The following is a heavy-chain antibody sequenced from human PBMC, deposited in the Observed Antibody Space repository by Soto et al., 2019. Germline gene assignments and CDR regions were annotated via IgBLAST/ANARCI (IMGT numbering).Heavy chain of an antibody. CDR3: ARVRGVTSFDY. J-gene: IGHJ4*02. V-gene: IGHV4-30-4*01. D-gene: IGHD3-10*01. CDR2: IYYSGRT. CDR1: GGSISSGDYY. Sequence: QVQLQESGPGLVKPSQTLSLTCTVSGGSISSGDYYWSCIRQPPGKGLEWIGYIYYSGRTYYTPSLNSRVTISVDTSKNQFSLKLSSVTAADTAVYYCARVRGVTSFDYWGQGTLVTVSS.